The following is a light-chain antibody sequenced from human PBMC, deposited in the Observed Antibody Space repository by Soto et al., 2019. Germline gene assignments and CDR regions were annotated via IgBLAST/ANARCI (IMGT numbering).Light chain of an antibody. V-gene: IGKV3-15*01. CDR1: QSVCSN. J-gene: IGKJ1*01. Sequence: EIVMTQSPATLSVSPGEKATLSCRASQSVCSNFAWYQQKPGQAPRLLIFGASTSATRIPASFSCSGAGTECTQTISGLQAEHFAVYYCQQDNNWDPWTVRQGTKEEIK. CDR3: QQDNNWDPWT. CDR2: GAS.